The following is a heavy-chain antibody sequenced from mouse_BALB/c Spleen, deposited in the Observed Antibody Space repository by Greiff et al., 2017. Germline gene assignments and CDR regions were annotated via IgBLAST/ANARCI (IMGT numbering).Heavy chain of an antibody. D-gene: IGHD2-3*01. Sequence: VQLQESGPGLVAPSQSLSITCTVSGFSLTGYGVNWVRQPPGKGLEWLGMLWGDGSTDYNSALKSRLSISKDNSKSQVFLKMNSLQTDDTARYYCARDLGDGYYVDWGQGTTLTVSS. V-gene: IGHV2-6-7*01. CDR1: GFSLTGYG. J-gene: IGHJ2*01. CDR3: ARDLGDGYYVD. CDR2: LWGDGST.